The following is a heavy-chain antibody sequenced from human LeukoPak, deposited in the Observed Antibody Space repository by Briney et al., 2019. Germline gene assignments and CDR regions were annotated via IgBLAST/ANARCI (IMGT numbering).Heavy chain of an antibody. CDR3: ARGTSPAMGTLGY. J-gene: IGHJ4*02. CDR1: RFTLSSYA. Sequence: GGSLRLSCAASRFTLSSYAMHWVREAPGKGLEYVSAINSNGDRTYYANSVKGRFTISRDNSKNTLYLQMGSLRAEDMALYYCARGTSPAMGTLGYWGQGTLVTVSS. D-gene: IGHD5-18*01. V-gene: IGHV3-64*01. CDR2: INSNGDRT.